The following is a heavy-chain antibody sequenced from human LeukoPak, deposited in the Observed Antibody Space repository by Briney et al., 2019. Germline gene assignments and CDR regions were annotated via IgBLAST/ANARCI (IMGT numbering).Heavy chain of an antibody. CDR2: ISSDGSTT. J-gene: IGHJ5*02. Sequence: GGSLRLSCAASGFTFSNYWMYWVRQAPGEGLVWVSRISSDGSTTANADSVRGRFTISRDNTKSTLYLQMNRLRAEDTAVYFCARSISWHDGWFDPWGQGTLVTVSS. CDR1: GFTFSNYW. V-gene: IGHV3-74*01. CDR3: ARSISWHDGWFDP. D-gene: IGHD2-2*01.